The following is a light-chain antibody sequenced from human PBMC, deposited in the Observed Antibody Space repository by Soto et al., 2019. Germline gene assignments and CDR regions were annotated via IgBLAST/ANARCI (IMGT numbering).Light chain of an antibody. CDR2: DAS. V-gene: IGKV3-20*01. Sequence: VLTQSPGTLSLSPGESATLSCRASQTVSITYLTWYQQKPGQAPRLLIYDASTRATGIPARFSGSGSGTDVALTICYLEPDDFSTYYCQQYHPGPQFTLG. CDR3: QQYHPGPQFT. J-gene: IGKJ4*02. CDR1: QTVSITY.